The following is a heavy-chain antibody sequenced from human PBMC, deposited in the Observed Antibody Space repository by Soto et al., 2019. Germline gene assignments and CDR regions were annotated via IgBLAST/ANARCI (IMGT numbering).Heavy chain of an antibody. V-gene: IGHV1-18*01. CDR2: ISAYNGNT. CDR1: GYTFTSYV. D-gene: IGHD3-22*01. Sequence: ASVKVSCKASGYTFTSYVISWVRQAPGQGLEWMGWISAYNGNTNYAQKLQGRVTMTTDTSTSTAYMELRSLRSDDTAVYYCARDNYYDSSGYYYFDYWGQGTLVTVSS. J-gene: IGHJ4*02. CDR3: ARDNYYDSSGYYYFDY.